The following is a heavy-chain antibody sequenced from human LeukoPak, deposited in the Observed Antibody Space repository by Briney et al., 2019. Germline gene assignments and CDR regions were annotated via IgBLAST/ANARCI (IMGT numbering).Heavy chain of an antibody. CDR3: VKDRITFGGVIVIWNPHHYYGMDV. Sequence: SVKVSCKASGGTFSSYAISWVRQAPGQGLEWMGRIIPILGIANYAQKFQGRVTITADKSTSTAYMELSSLRAEDTAVYYCVKDRITFGGVIVIWNPHHYYGMDVWGQGTTVTVSS. CDR2: IIPILGIA. J-gene: IGHJ6*02. D-gene: IGHD3-16*02. V-gene: IGHV1-69*04. CDR1: GGTFSSYA.